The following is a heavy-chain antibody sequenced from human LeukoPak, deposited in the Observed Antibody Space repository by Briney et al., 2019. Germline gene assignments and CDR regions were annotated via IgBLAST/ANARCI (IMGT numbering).Heavy chain of an antibody. V-gene: IGHV1-3*03. CDR1: GYTFTDYY. Sequence: GASVKVSCKASGYTFTDYYMHWVRQAPGQGLEWMGWINADTGNTKCSQEFQGRLTITRDTSASTVYMDLSSLKSEDMAVYYCARSGGSRGTVTPPGDFWGQGTLVTVSS. D-gene: IGHD4-17*01. J-gene: IGHJ4*02. CDR2: INADTGNT. CDR3: ARSGGSRGTVTPPGDF.